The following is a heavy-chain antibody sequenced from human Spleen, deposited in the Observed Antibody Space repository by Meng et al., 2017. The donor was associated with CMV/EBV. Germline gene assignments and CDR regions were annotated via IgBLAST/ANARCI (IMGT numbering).Heavy chain of an antibody. D-gene: IGHD6-13*01. J-gene: IGHJ4*02. V-gene: IGHV4-61*01. CDR1: GGSISSSSYY. CDR2: IYYSGST. Sequence: GSLRLSCTVSGGSISSSSYYWGWIRQPPGKGLEWIGYIYYSGSTNYNPSLKSRVTISLDTSKNQFSLKLNSVTAADTAVYYCARDSSWYIYWGQGTLVTVSS. CDR3: ARDSSWYIY.